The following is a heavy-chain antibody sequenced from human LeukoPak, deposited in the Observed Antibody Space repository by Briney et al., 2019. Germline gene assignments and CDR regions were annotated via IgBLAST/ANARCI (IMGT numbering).Heavy chain of an antibody. CDR3: ARVGYDYGGNPFDY. Sequence: SETLSLTCAVYGGSFSGYYWSWIRQPPGKGLEWIGEINHSGSTNYNPSHKSRVTISVDTSKNQFSLKLSSVTAADTAVYYCARVGYDYGGNPFDYWGQGTLVTVSS. CDR1: GGSFSGYY. J-gene: IGHJ4*02. CDR2: INHSGST. V-gene: IGHV4-34*01. D-gene: IGHD4-23*01.